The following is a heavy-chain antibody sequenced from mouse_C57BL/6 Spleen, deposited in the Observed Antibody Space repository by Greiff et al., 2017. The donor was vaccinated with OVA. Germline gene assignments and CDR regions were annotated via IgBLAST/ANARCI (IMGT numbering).Heavy chain of an antibody. V-gene: IGHV10-3*01. CDR3: VREGDGYLYWYFDV. Sequence: EVQVVESGGGLVQPKGSLKLSCAASGFTFNTYAMHWVRQAPGKGLEWVARIRSKSSNYATYYADSVKDRFTISRDDSQSMLYLQMNNLKTEDTAMYYGVREGDGYLYWYFDVWGTGTTVTVSS. CDR1: GFTFNTYA. J-gene: IGHJ1*03. D-gene: IGHD2-3*01. CDR2: IRSKSSNYAT.